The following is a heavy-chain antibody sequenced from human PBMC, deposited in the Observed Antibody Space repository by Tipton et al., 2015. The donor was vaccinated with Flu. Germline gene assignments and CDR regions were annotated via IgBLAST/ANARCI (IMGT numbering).Heavy chain of an antibody. CDR2: ISSSGSTI. CDR3: ARVQGDYYYGMDV. CDR1: GFTFSSYE. V-gene: IGHV3-48*03. J-gene: IGHJ6*02. Sequence: SLRLSCAASGFTFSSYEMKWVRQAPGKGLEWVSYISSSGSTIYYADSVKGRFTISRDNAKNSLYLQMNSLRAEDTAVYYCARVQGDYYYGMDVWGQGTTVTVSS.